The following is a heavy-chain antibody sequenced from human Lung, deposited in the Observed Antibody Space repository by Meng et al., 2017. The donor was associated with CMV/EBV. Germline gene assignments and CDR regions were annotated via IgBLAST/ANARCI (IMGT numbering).Heavy chain of an antibody. J-gene: IGHJ6*02. Sequence: SETLSLTCTVSGGSTSSYYWSWIRQPPGKGLEWIGYIYYSGSTNYNPSLKSRVTISVDTSKNQFSLKLSSVTAADTAVYYCASGKYYYGSGSYYNYYYYGMDVWGQGTTVTVSS. CDR1: GGSTSSYY. CDR2: IYYSGST. CDR3: ASGKYYYGSGSYYNYYYYGMDV. D-gene: IGHD3-10*01. V-gene: IGHV4-59*01.